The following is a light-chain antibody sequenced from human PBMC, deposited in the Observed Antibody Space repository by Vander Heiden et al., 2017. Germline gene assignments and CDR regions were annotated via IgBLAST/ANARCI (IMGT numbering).Light chain of an antibody. V-gene: IGKV1D-43*01. CDR3: QQYS. CDR2: YAS. Sequence: AIRMTQSPFSLSASVGDRVTITCWASQGISSYLAWYQQKPAKAPKLFIYYASSLQSGVKSRFSGSGSGTDYTLTISSLQPEDFATDYCQQYSLGGGTKVEIK. CDR1: QGISSY. J-gene: IGKJ4*01.